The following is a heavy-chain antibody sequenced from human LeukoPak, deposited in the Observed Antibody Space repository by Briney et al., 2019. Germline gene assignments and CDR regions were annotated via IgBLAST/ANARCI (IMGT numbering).Heavy chain of an antibody. J-gene: IGHJ4*02. CDR3: ARAKLLLLPRDY. D-gene: IGHD3-10*01. Sequence: ASVKVSCKASGYTFTGYYMHWVRQAPGQGLEWMGWINPNSGGTNYAQKFQGRVTMTRDTSIGTAYMELRSLRSDDTAVYYCARAKLLLLPRDYWGQGTLVTVSS. V-gene: IGHV1-2*02. CDR1: GYTFTGYY. CDR2: INPNSGGT.